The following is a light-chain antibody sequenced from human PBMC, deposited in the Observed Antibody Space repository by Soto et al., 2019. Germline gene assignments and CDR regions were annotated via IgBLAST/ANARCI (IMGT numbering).Light chain of an antibody. CDR3: QQYGGSPRIT. V-gene: IGKV3-20*01. Sequence: EIVLTQSPGTLSLSPGERATLSCRASQTVSSNYLAWCQQRPGQPPRLLIYGASNRATGIPDRFSGSGSGTDFTLIINRLEPEDVAIYYCQQYGGSPRITFGQGTRLAI. CDR2: GAS. CDR1: QTVSSNY. J-gene: IGKJ5*01.